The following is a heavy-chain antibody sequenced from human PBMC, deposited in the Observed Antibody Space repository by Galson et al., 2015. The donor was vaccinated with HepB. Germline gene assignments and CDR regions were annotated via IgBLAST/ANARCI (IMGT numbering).Heavy chain of an antibody. D-gene: IGHD3-22*01. CDR2: IVVGSGNT. CDR3: AADLGGYFWEHFDY. J-gene: IGHJ4*02. V-gene: IGHV1-58*01. Sequence: SVKVSCKASGFTFTSSAVQWVRQARGQRLEWIGWIVVGSGNTNYAQKFQERVTITRDMSTSTAYMELSSLRSEDTAVYYCAADLGGYFWEHFDYWGQGTLVTVSS. CDR1: GFTFTSSA.